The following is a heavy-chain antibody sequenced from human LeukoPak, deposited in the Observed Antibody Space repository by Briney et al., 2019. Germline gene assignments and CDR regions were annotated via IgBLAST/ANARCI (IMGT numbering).Heavy chain of an antibody. D-gene: IGHD2/OR15-2a*01. CDR1: GFTFSNSA. J-gene: IGHJ4*02. Sequence: SVKVSCKASGFTFSNSAVQWVRQARGQRLEWIGWIVVGSGNTNYAQKFQERVTITRDMSTSTAYMGLSSLRSEDTAVYYCAVDVIYESDWGQGTLVTVSS. V-gene: IGHV1-58*01. CDR2: IVVGSGNT. CDR3: AVDVIYESD.